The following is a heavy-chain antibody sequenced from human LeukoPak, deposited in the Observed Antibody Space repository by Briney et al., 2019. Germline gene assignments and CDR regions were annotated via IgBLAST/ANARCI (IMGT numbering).Heavy chain of an antibody. V-gene: IGHV5-51*01. CDR3: ARFHDYAVDY. D-gene: IGHD5-12*01. J-gene: IGHJ4*02. CDR2: IYPGDSDT. Sequence: GESLKISCKCSGYSFAIYWIAWMRQMPGKGLEWMGIIYPGDSDTRYSPSFQGQVTISVDTSITTAYLQWSSLKASDTAMYYCARFHDYAVDYWGQGTLLTVSS. CDR1: GYSFAIYW.